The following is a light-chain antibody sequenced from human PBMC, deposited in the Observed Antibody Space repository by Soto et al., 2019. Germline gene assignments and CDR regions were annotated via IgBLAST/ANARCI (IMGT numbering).Light chain of an antibody. CDR2: GTT. V-gene: IGLV1-40*01. J-gene: IGLJ3*02. CDR3: QAYDTSLSGWV. Sequence: QSVLTQPPSVSGAPGQGVTISCTGSSSNIGAGYDVHWYQQVPGTAPKLLIYGTTVRPSGVPDRFSGSKSGTSASLAITGLQAEDEVDYYCQAYDTSLSGWVFGGGTKLTVL. CDR1: SSNIGAGYD.